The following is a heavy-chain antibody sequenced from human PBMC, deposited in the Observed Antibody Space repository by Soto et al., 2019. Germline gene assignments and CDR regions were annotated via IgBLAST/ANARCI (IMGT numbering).Heavy chain of an antibody. CDR1: GGSFSGYY. Sequence: SETLSLTCAVYGGSFSGYYWSWIRQPPGKGLEWIGEINHSGSTNYNPSLKSRVTISVDTSKNQFSLKLSSVTAADTSVYYCARGPKYHLGGFDYWGQGTLVTVSS. J-gene: IGHJ4*02. CDR3: ARGPKYHLGGFDY. CDR2: INHSGST. D-gene: IGHD2-2*01. V-gene: IGHV4-34*01.